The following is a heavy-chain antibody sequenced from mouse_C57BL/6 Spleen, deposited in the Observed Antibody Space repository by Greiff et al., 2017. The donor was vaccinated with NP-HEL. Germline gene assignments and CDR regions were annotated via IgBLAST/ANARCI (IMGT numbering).Heavy chain of an antibody. Sequence: QVQLQQSGTELVKPGASVKLSCKASGYTFTSYWMHWVKQRPGQGLEWIGNINPSNGGTNYNEKFKSKATLTVDKSSSTAYMQLISLTSEDSAVYYCAREVGNLLSIFAYWGQGTLVTVSA. V-gene: IGHV1-53*01. CDR3: AREVGNLLSIFAY. CDR1: GYTFTSYW. J-gene: IGHJ3*01. CDR2: INPSNGGT. D-gene: IGHD1-3*01.